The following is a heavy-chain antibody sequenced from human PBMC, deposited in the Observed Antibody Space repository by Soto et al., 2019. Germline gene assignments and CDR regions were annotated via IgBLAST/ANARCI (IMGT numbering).Heavy chain of an antibody. V-gene: IGHV1-18*01. D-gene: IGHD5-12*01. CDR2: ISPYNGNT. CDR3: AVAPLWAEYFHH. J-gene: IGHJ1*01. Sequence: QVQLVQSGAEVKKPGASVKVSCKASGYTFTSYGITWVRQAPGEGLEWMGWISPYNGNTNYAQKLQGRVTITTDTSTSTGFMELRSLRSDDTAVYYCAVAPLWAEYFHHWGQGTLVTVSS. CDR1: GYTFTSYG.